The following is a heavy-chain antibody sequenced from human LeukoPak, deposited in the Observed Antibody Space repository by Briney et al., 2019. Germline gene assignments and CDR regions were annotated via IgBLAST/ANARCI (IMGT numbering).Heavy chain of an antibody. J-gene: IGHJ4*02. D-gene: IGHD3-16*02. CDR1: GDSVSSGSYY. V-gene: IGHV4-61*01. CDR2: VYYTGST. CDR3: ARDSDYVWGSYRY. Sequence: SETLPLTCTVSGDSVSSGSYYWSWIRQPPGKGLEWIGYVYYTGSTNYNPSLKSRVTISVDTSKNQFSLKLNSVTAADTAVYYCARDSDYVWGSYRYWGQGTLVTVSS.